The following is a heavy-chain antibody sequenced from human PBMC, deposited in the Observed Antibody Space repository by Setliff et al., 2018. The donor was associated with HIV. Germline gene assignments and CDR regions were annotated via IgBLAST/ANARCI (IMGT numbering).Heavy chain of an antibody. Sequence: GGSLRLSCAASGLTFSSYSMNWVRQAPGKGLEWLSYISSSSSSIYHADSVKGRFTISRDNTRSALYLQMNRLRVEDTAVYYCVRGPQFRPHWGQGTLVTVSS. CDR3: VRGPQFRPH. J-gene: IGHJ4*02. V-gene: IGHV3-48*04. CDR1: GLTFSSYS. CDR2: ISSSSSSI.